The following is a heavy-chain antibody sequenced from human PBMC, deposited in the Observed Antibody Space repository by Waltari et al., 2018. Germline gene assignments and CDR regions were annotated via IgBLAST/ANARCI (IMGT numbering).Heavy chain of an antibody. J-gene: IGHJ5*02. Sequence: QVQLQESGPGLVKPSETLSLTCTVFSGSIRNYYWSWIRQPPGQRLEWIGYIYYSGSTKYNPSLKSQVTISVDTSKNQFSLKVYSVTAADTAVYYCARENPAGTTWLDPWGQGTLVTVSS. V-gene: IGHV4-59*01. CDR1: SGSIRNYY. D-gene: IGHD1-1*01. CDR2: IYYSGST. CDR3: ARENPAGTTWLDP.